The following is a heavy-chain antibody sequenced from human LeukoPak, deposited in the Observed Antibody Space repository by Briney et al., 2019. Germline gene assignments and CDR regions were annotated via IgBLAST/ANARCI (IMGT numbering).Heavy chain of an antibody. CDR3: ARLFSSGWELPLKAYYFDY. D-gene: IGHD1-26*01. CDR1: GGSISSSSYY. Sequence: SETLSLTCTVSGGSISSSSYYWGWIRQPPGKGLEWIGSIYYSGSTYYNPSLKSRVTISVDTSKNQFSLKLSSVTAADTAVYYCARLFSSGWELPLKAYYFDYWGQGTLVNVSS. J-gene: IGHJ4*02. V-gene: IGHV4-39*01. CDR2: IYYSGST.